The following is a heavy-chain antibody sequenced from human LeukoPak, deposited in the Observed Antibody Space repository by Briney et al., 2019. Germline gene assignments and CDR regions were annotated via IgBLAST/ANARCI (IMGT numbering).Heavy chain of an antibody. CDR3: AKDHPRGVTIFGVDNAFDI. J-gene: IGHJ3*02. D-gene: IGHD3-3*01. CDR1: GFTFSSYA. CDR2: ISGSGGST. V-gene: IGHV3-23*01. Sequence: GGSLRLSCAASGFTFSSYAMSWVRQAPGKGLEWVSAISGSGGSTYYADSVKGRFTISRDNSKNTLYLQMNSLRAEDTAVYYCAKDHPRGVTIFGVDNAFDIWGQGTMVTVSS.